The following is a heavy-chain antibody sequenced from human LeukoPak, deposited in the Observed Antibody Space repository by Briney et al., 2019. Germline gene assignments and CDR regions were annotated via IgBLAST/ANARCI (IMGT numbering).Heavy chain of an antibody. CDR1: GFTFSSYD. Sequence: PGRSLRFSCAASGFTFSSYDMHWVRQAPGKGLEWVTLISYDGSNKYYEDSVKGRFTISRDNSKNTLYLQMNSLRAEDTAVYYCAKDRHYSSNVFDYWGQGTMVTVSS. CDR3: AKDRHYSSNVFDY. V-gene: IGHV3-30*18. D-gene: IGHD4/OR15-4a*01. CDR2: ISYDGSNK. J-gene: IGHJ4*02.